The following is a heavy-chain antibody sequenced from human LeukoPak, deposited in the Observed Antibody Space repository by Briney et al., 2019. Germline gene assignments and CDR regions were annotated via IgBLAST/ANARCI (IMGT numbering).Heavy chain of an antibody. D-gene: IGHD3-10*01. Sequence: LETLSLTCAVYGGSLNDYLWSWIRQPPGQGLEWIGEVGHSGTTNYNPSLKSRVTISVDTSKNQFSLKLNSVTAADTAVYFCARELISSRAAFDTWGQGTVVTVSS. J-gene: IGHJ3*02. CDR2: VGHSGTT. CDR3: ARELISSRAAFDT. V-gene: IGHV4-34*01. CDR1: GGSLNDYL.